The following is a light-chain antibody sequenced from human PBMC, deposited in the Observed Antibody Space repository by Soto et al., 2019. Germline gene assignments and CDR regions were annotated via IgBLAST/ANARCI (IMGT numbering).Light chain of an antibody. CDR3: QQRSNWPPVIT. CDR1: QSFSSY. V-gene: IGKV3-11*01. J-gene: IGKJ5*01. Sequence: EIVLTQSPATLSLSPGERATLSCRASQSFSSYLAWYQQKPGQAPRLLIYDASNSATGIPARFSGRGSGTDFTLTXSSLXXEDFAVYYCQQRSNWPPVITFGQGTRLEIK. CDR2: DAS.